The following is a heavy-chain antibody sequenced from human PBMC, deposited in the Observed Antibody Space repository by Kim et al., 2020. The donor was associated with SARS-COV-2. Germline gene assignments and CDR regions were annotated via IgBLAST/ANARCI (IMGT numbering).Heavy chain of an antibody. V-gene: IGHV3-23*01. Sequence: GGSLRLSCTTSGFTFTDHAMSWVRQAPGKGLEWVSSIDGSDGTTYYVDSVKGRFSISRDDSKNTLYLQMSALRADDTAAYYCLKGGWGWIWDYRGQGTL. CDR1: GFTFTDHA. D-gene: IGHD2-21*01. CDR2: IDGSDGTT. CDR3: LKGGWGWIWDY. J-gene: IGHJ4*02.